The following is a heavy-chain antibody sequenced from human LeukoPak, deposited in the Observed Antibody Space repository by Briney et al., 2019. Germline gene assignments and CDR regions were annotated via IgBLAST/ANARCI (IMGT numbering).Heavy chain of an antibody. CDR3: AKSGIEAAGSLVYFDY. CDR2: IGSDGSNK. D-gene: IGHD6-13*01. V-gene: IGHV3-30*18. Sequence: GGSLRLSCAASGFSFRSYGIHWVRQTPGKGLEWVAVIGSDGSNKYYTDSVKGRFTISRDNSKNTLYLQMNSLRAEDTAVYYCAKSGIEAAGSLVYFDYWGQGTLVTASS. J-gene: IGHJ4*02. CDR1: GFSFRSYG.